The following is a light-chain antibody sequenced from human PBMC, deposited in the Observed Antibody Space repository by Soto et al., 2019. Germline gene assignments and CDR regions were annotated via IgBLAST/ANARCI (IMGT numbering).Light chain of an antibody. CDR3: QSYESSLSGYV. Sequence: QSVLTHPPSVSGAPGQRVTISCTGSSSNIGAGYDVHWYQQLPGTAPKLLIYANTNRPSGVPDRFSGSKSGTSDSLAIPGLRAEDEADYYCQSYESSLSGYVLGTGTKVTV. V-gene: IGLV1-40*01. CDR1: SSNIGAGYD. CDR2: ANT. J-gene: IGLJ1*01.